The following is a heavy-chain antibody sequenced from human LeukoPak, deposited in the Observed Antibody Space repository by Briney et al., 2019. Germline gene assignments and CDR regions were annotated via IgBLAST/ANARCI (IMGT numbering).Heavy chain of an antibody. CDR1: GFTFSDHG. D-gene: IGHD4-11*01. CDR2: ISDGGSNT. CDR3: AREVNYYYYMDV. J-gene: IGHJ6*03. Sequence: GGSLGLSCSASGFTFSDHGLHWVRQAPGKGLEWVAIISDGGSNTYYGDSVRGRFTVSRDNSKNTLYLQMTSLRVDDTAVYYCAREVNYYYYMDVWGKGTAVTVS. V-gene: IGHV3-30*01.